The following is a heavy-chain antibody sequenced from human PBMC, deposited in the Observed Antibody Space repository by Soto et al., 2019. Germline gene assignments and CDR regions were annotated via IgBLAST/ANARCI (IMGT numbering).Heavy chain of an antibody. CDR1: GFTLSSYE. D-gene: IGHD2-8*02. CDR3: ARVIGSIRYWFSYAMDV. Sequence: EVQLVESGGGLVQPGGSLRLSCAASGFTLSSYEMKWVRQAPGKGLEWLSDISSSGTKIYYADSVKGRFTISRDTAKNSLYLEINSLRAEDTAVYYCARVIGSIRYWFSYAMDVW. V-gene: IGHV3-48*03. CDR2: ISSSGTKI. J-gene: IGHJ6*01.